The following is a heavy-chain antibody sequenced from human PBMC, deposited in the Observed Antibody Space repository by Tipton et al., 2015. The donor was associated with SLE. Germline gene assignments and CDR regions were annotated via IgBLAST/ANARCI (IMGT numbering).Heavy chain of an antibody. CDR3: AKNPITMVRGVIPGAFDI. Sequence: TLSLTFTVSCGSISSFYWGWIRQPPGKGLEWFGYIYYSGVTNYNPSPKSRVTISVDTSKNQFSLKLTSVTAADTAVYYCAKNPITMVRGVIPGAFDIWGQGTMVTVSS. CDR2: IYYSGVT. V-gene: IGHV4-59*08. J-gene: IGHJ3*02. D-gene: IGHD3-10*01. CDR1: CGSISSFY.